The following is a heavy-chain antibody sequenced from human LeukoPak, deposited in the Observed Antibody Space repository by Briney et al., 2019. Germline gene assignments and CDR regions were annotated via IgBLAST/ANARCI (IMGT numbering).Heavy chain of an antibody. CDR3: ARDRSIAAAGTSGH. CDR1: GYTFTGYY. CDR2: INPNSGGT. Sequence: ASVKVSCKASGYTFTGYYMHWVRQAPGQGLEWMGWINPNSGGTNHAQKFQGRATMTRDTSISTAYMELSRLRSDDTAVYYCARDRSIAAAGTSGHWGQGTLVTVSS. V-gene: IGHV1-2*02. D-gene: IGHD6-13*01. J-gene: IGHJ4*02.